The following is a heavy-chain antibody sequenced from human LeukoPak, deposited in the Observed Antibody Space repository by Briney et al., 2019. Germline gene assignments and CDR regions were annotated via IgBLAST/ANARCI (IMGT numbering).Heavy chain of an antibody. CDR2: INWNGGST. D-gene: IGHD3-10*01. J-gene: IGHJ5*02. Sequence: PGGSLRLSCAASVFTFDDYGMSWVRHAPGKGLEWGSGINWNGGSTGYADSVKGRFTISRDNAKNSLYLQMNSLRAEDTVLYYCARDSGSYGSRYSNWFDTWGQGTLVTVSS. CDR1: VFTFDDYG. V-gene: IGHV3-20*04. CDR3: ARDSGSYGSRYSNWFDT.